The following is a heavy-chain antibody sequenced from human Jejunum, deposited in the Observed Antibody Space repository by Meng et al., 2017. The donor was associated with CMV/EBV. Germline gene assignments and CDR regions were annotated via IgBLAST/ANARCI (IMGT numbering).Heavy chain of an antibody. CDR3: TTAGSYFDYDFWSGYKPLDY. J-gene: IGHJ4*02. D-gene: IGHD3-3*01. V-gene: IGHV3-15*01. CDR2: ITSKTDGGTT. Sequence: MSWVRQAPGKGLEWVGRITSKTDGGTTDYAAPVKGRFSISRDDSKNTLYLQMDSLQTEDTAMYYCTTAGSYFDYDFWSGYKPLDYWGQGTLVTVSS.